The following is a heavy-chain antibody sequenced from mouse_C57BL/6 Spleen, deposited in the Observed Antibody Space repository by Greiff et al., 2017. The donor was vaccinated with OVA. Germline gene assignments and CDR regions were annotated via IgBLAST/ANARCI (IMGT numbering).Heavy chain of an antibody. J-gene: IGHJ4*01. CDR2: IFPGSGST. Sequence: VQLQQSGAELARPGASVKLSCKASGYTFTDYYINWVKQRPGQGLEWIGWIFPGSGSTYYNEKFKGKATLTVDKSSSTAYMLLSSLTSEDSAVYFCALKDAMDYWGQGTSVTVSS. D-gene: IGHD1-3*01. CDR3: ALKDAMDY. CDR1: GYTFTDYY. V-gene: IGHV1-75*01.